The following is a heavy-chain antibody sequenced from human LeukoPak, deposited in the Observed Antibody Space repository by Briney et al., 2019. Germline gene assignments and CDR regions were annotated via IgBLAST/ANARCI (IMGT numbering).Heavy chain of an antibody. D-gene: IGHD5-12*01. V-gene: IGHV3-7*03. J-gene: IGHJ6*02. CDR1: GFTFSKYW. CDR2: IKQDGSEK. CDR3: ARGSGHDRVYYYGMDV. Sequence: GGSLRLSCAASGFTFSKYWMTWVRQAPGKGLEWVANIKQDGSEKSYVDSVKGRYTISRDNIKNSLHLQMNSLRVEDTAVYYCARGSGHDRVYYYGMDVRGQGTTVTVSS.